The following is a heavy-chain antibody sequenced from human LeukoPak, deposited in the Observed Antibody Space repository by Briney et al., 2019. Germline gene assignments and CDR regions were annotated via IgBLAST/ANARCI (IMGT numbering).Heavy chain of an antibody. J-gene: IGHJ4*02. CDR2: IYYSGST. Sequence: SETLSLTCTVSGGSISSYYWSWIRQPPGKGLEWIGYIYYSGSTNYNPSLKSRVTISVDTSKNQFSLKLSSVTAADTAVYYCARGKDYYDTSGYPTFHYWGQGTLVTVSS. V-gene: IGHV4-59*01. CDR3: ARGKDYYDTSGYPTFHY. D-gene: IGHD3-22*01. CDR1: GGSISSYY.